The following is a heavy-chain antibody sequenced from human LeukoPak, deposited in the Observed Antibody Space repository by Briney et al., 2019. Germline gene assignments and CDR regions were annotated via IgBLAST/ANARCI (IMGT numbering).Heavy chain of an antibody. D-gene: IGHD3-22*01. V-gene: IGHV4-31*03. CDR3: ARGNYYDTSGYLDY. J-gene: IGHJ4*02. CDR1: GGSINSGSYY. CDR2: TYYSGST. Sequence: SETLSLTCTVSGGSINSGSYYWSWIRQHPRKGLEWIGYTYYSGSTYYNPSLKSRVTISVDTSKNQFSLRLSSVTAADTAVYYCARGNYYDTSGYLDYWGQGTLVTVSS.